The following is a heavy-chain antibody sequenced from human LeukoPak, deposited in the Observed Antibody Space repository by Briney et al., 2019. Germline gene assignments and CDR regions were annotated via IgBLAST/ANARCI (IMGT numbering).Heavy chain of an antibody. CDR1: GFTVSSNY. J-gene: IGHJ4*02. CDR2: ISSRSSAI. V-gene: IGHV3-48*02. D-gene: IGHD6-19*01. Sequence: PGGSLRLSCAASGFTVSSNYMTWVRQAPGKGLEWVSYISSRSSAIYYADSVKGRFTISRDNAKNSLSLQMNSLRDEDTAVYFCASNHGSGWYVGEFWGQGILVTVSS. CDR3: ASNHGSGWYVGEF.